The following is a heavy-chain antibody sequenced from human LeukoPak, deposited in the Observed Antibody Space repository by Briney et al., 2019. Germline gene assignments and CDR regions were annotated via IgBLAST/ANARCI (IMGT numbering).Heavy chain of an antibody. CDR3: ARDLRDHYYYMDV. Sequence: ASVKVSCKASGYTFTVYNIHWVRQAPGQGLEWMGWINPNTDVTNYAQKFQGRVTMSRDTSISTAYMELTRLRSDDTAVYYCARDLRDHYYYMDVWGKGTTVTVSS. CDR2: INPNTDVT. CDR1: GYTFTVYN. V-gene: IGHV1-2*02. J-gene: IGHJ6*03.